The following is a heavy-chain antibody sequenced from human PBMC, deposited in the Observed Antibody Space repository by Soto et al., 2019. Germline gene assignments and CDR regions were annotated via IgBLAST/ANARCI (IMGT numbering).Heavy chain of an antibody. Sequence: ASVKVSCKASGYTFTSYDINWVRQATGQGLEWMGWMNPNSGNTGYAQKFQGRVTMTRNTSISTAYMELSSLRSEDTAVYYCARRPCSTSCYTAYSSSWYDWFDPWGQGTLVTVSS. J-gene: IGHJ5*02. CDR1: GYTFTSYD. CDR2: MNPNSGNT. V-gene: IGHV1-8*01. D-gene: IGHD2-2*02. CDR3: ARRPCSTSCYTAYSSSWYDWFDP.